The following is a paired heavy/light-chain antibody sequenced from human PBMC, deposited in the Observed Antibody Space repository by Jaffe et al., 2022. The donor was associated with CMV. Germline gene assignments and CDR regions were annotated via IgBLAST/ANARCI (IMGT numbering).Heavy chain of an antibody. Sequence: QVQLQESGPGLVKPSQTLSLTCTVSGGSISSGGYYWSWIRQHPGKGLEWIGYIYYSGSTYYNPSLKSRVTISVDTSKNQFSLKLSSVTAADTAVYFCARAILNCSGGSCFYYFGLDVWGQGTTVTVSS. D-gene: IGHD2-15*01. V-gene: IGHV4-31*03. J-gene: IGHJ6*02. CDR1: GGSISSGGYY. CDR3: ARAILNCSGGSCFYYFGLDV. CDR2: IYYSGST.
Light chain of an antibody. V-gene: IGKV3-20*01. CDR3: QQYGSSNRALT. CDR2: GAS. J-gene: IGKJ4*01. Sequence: EIVLTQSPGTLSLSPGERATLSCRASQSVSSSYLAWYQQKPGQAPRLLIYGASSRATGIPDRFSGSGSGTDFTLTISRLEPEDFALYYCQQYGSSNRALTFGGGTKVEIK. CDR1: QSVSSSY.